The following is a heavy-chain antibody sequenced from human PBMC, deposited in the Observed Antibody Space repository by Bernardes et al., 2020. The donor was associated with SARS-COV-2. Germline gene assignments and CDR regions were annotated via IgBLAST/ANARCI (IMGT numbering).Heavy chain of an antibody. CDR2: ISGSGGST. CDR1: GFRFSDYY. CDR3: AKEIKSYDILTGFDY. D-gene: IGHD3-9*01. Sequence: GGSLRLSCAASGFRFSDYYMSWIRQAPGKGLEWVSVISGSGGSTYYADSVKGRFTISRDNSKNTLYLQMNSLRAEDTAVYYCAKEIKSYDILTGFDYWGQGTLVTVSS. V-gene: IGHV3-23*01. J-gene: IGHJ4*02.